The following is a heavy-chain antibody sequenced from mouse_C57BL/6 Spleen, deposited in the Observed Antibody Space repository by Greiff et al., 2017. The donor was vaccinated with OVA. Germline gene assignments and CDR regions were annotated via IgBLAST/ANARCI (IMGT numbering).Heavy chain of an antibody. D-gene: IGHD2-12*01. CDR3: ARKGAYYRYFDV. CDR1: GYTFTDYY. CDR2: INPNNGGT. Sequence: VQLQQSGPELVKPGASVKISCKASGYTFTDYYINWVKQSHGKSLEWIGDINPNNGGTSYNQKFKGKATLTVDKSSSTAYMELRSLTSEDSAVYYCARKGAYYRYFDVWGTGTTVTVSS. J-gene: IGHJ1*03. V-gene: IGHV1-26*01.